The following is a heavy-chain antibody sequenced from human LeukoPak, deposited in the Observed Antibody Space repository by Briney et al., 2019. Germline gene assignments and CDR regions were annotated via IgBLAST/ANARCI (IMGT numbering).Heavy chain of an antibody. Sequence: GGSLRLSCVSSGFTIGTAWMSWVRQAPGKGLEWLGHIKSEGEGATTDYAAPAKGRFAISRDDSKNMIYLQMSSLKIDDTAIYYCIAHFPYFYGFDVWGKGTRSPSPQ. J-gene: IGHJ6*04. CDR1: GFTIGTAW. V-gene: IGHV3-15*01. CDR3: IAHFPYFYGFDV. D-gene: IGHD3-3*02. CDR2: IKSEGEGATT.